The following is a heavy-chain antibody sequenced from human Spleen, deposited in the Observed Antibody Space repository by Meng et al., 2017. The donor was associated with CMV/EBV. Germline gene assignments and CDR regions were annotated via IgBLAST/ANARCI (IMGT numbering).Heavy chain of an antibody. CDR1: ISSSNDY. D-gene: IGHD3-3*01. CDR3: VTSSGNRYDFWSGYYTDY. Sequence: ISSSNDYWGWIRQPPGKGLEWIGSIYYSGSTYYNPSLKSRLTISVDTSKNQFSLKVSSVTAADTAVYYCVTSSGNRYDFWSGYYTDYWGQGTLVTVSS. V-gene: IGHV4-39*01. J-gene: IGHJ4*02. CDR2: IYYSGST.